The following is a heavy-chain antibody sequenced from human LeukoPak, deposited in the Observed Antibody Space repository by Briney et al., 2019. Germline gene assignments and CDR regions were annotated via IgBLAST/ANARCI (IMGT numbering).Heavy chain of an antibody. J-gene: IGHJ4*02. CDR3: ARPNYYDSSGYYRGYYFDY. CDR2: FDPEDGET. CDR1: GYTLTELS. V-gene: IGHV1-24*01. Sequence: ASVKVSCKVSGYTLTELSMHWVRQAPGKGLEWMGGFDPEDGETIYAQKFQGRVTMTEDTSTDTAYMELSSLRSEDTAVYYCARPNYYDSSGYYRGYYFDYWGQGTLVTVSS. D-gene: IGHD3-22*01.